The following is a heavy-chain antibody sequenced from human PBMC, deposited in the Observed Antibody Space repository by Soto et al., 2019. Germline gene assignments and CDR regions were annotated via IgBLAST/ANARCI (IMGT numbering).Heavy chain of an antibody. CDR1: GGSFSDYY. Sequence: QVQLQSWGAGLLKPSETLSLTCAFYGGSFSDYYWTWIRQPPGKGLEWIGEISHSGSTSYNPSLKSRSTISIDTSKNHPPRNLPSVTAADTAVYYGARGGGDYAYGIDVWGQGPAVTFPS. CDR3: ARGGGDYAYGIDV. D-gene: IGHD3-10*01. CDR2: ISHSGST. J-gene: IGHJ6*02. V-gene: IGHV4-34*01.